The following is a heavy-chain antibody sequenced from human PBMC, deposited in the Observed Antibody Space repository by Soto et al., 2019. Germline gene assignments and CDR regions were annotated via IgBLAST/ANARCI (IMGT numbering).Heavy chain of an antibody. V-gene: IGHV2-5*02. Sequence: QITLKESGPTLVKPTQTLTLTCTFSGLSLSTSGEAVGWIHQPPGKALEWLALIYWDDDKRYNPTLKTRLTITKDTSKNQVVLTLTNMDPVDTATYSCAHYVSTSPAGWFDPWGQGILVTVSS. CDR2: IYWDDDK. D-gene: IGHD3-10*02. CDR1: GLSLSTSGEA. CDR3: AHYVSTSPAGWFDP. J-gene: IGHJ5*02.